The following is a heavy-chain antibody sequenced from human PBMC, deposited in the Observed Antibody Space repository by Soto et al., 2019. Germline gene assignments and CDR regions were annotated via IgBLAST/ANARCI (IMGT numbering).Heavy chain of an antibody. CDR2: INAGNGNT. D-gene: IGHD1-26*01. CDR3: ARDDPVGATGY. CDR1: GFAYTSYA. V-gene: IGHV1-3*01. J-gene: IGHJ4*02. Sequence: APVKPSSKASGFAYTSYAMHWVRQAPGQRLEWMGWINAGNGNTKYSQKFQGRVTITRDTSASTAYMELSSLRSEDTAVYYCARDDPVGATGYWGQGTLVTVS.